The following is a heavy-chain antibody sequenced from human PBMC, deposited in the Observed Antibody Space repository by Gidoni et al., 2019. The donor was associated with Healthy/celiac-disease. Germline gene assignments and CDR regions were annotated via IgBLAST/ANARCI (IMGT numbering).Heavy chain of an antibody. Sequence: EVQLLESGGGLVQPGGSLRLSCAASGFTFSSYAMSWVSQAPGKGLEWLSAISGSGGSTYYADSVKGRFTISRDNSKNTLYLQMNSLRAEDTAVYYCAKDRRFGELLESWLPRYYGMDVWGQGTTVTVSS. D-gene: IGHD3-10*01. CDR1: GFTFSSYA. J-gene: IGHJ6*02. V-gene: IGHV3-23*01. CDR3: AKDRRFGELLESWLPRYYGMDV. CDR2: ISGSGGST.